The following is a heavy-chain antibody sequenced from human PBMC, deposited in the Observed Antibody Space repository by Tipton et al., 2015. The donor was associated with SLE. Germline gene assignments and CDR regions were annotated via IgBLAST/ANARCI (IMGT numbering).Heavy chain of an antibody. D-gene: IGHD3-16*01. CDR2: VDYSGSP. Sequence: LRLSCSVSGGSISSYYWSWIRQPPGKGLEWIGYVDYSGSPNYNPSLNGRVTISVDTSKNQFSLKLTPVTAADTAVYYCTGEWQQVVGVAYWGLGALVTVSS. J-gene: IGHJ4*02. CDR1: GGSISSYY. CDR3: TGEWQQVVGVAY. V-gene: IGHV4-59*12.